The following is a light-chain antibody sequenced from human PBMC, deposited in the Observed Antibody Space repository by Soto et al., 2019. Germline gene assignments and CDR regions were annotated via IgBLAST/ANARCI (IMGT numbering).Light chain of an antibody. V-gene: IGLV1-40*01. CDR2: GNS. Sequence: QSALAQPPSVSGAPGQKVTISCTGSSSNIGAGYDLHWYQQLPGTAPTLLLYGNSNRPSGVPDRFSGSKSGTSASLAITGLQAEDEADYYCQSYDSSLSAYVFGTGTKVTVL. J-gene: IGLJ1*01. CDR3: QSYDSSLSAYV. CDR1: SSNIGAGYD.